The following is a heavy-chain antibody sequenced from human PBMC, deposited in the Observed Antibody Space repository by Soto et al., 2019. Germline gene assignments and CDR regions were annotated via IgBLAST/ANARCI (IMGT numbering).Heavy chain of an antibody. J-gene: IGHJ4*02. D-gene: IGHD3-22*01. CDR3: AKVGDASGYYYDFDY. CDR2: ISGSGGST. Sequence: GGSLRLSCAASGFTFSTYAMSWVRQAPGKGLEWVSAISGSGGSTNYADSVKGRFTTSRDNSKNTLYLQMNRLRAEDTAVYYCAKVGDASGYYYDFDYWGQGTLVTVSS. CDR1: GFTFSTYA. V-gene: IGHV3-23*01.